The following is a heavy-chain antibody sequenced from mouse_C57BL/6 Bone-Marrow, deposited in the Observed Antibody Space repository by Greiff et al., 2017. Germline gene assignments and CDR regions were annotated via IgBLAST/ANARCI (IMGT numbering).Heavy chain of an antibody. V-gene: IGHV1-69*01. CDR1: GYTFTSYW. D-gene: IGHD2-4*01. J-gene: IGHJ2*01. CDR2: IDPSDSYT. CDR3: ARVYDYDSFDY. Sequence: QVQLQQPGAELVMPGASVKLSCKASGYTFTSYWMHWVKQRPGQGLEWIGEIDPSDSYTNYNQKFKGKSTLTVDKSSSTAYMQLSSLTSEDSAVYYCARVYDYDSFDYWGQGTTLTVSS.